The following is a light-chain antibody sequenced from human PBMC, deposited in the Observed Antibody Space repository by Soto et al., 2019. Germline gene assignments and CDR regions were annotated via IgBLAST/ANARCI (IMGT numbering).Light chain of an antibody. V-gene: IGKV1-5*01. CDR1: QSITTF. CDR2: DAS. J-gene: IGKJ4*01. CDR3: QQYSTYQLN. Sequence: GDRVTITCRASQSITTFLAWYQQKPGKAPQILIYDASKLEPGVPSRLSGGGSGTEFTLTISSLQPDDFATYYCQQYSTYQLNFGGGTKVNI.